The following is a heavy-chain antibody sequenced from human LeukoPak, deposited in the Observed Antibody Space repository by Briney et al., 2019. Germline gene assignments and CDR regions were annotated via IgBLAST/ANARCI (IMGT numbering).Heavy chain of an antibody. Sequence: GGSLRLSCAASGFTFSSYAMSWVRQAPGKGLEWVSAISGSGGSTYYADSVKGRFTISRDNAKNSLYLQMNSLRAEDTAVYYCARGSSSSNYFDYWGQGTLVTVSS. D-gene: IGHD6-6*01. J-gene: IGHJ4*02. CDR3: ARGSSSSNYFDY. V-gene: IGHV3-23*01. CDR2: ISGSGGST. CDR1: GFTFSSYA.